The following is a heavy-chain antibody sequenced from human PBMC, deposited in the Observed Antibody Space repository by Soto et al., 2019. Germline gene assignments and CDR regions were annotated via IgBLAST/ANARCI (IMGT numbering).Heavy chain of an antibody. J-gene: IGHJ4*02. D-gene: IGHD6-13*01. CDR3: ARDVAAADY. V-gene: IGHV1-46*04. CDR2: FNPMSGST. CDR1: GYIFINYY. Sequence: QVQLVQSGAEVKKPGASVKISCKTSGYIFINYYIHRVRQAPGQGLEWVALFNPMSGSTNYAQKLKGRVTVTRDTSTSTVYMELSTLISADTAVYYCARDVAAADYWGQGTLVTVSS.